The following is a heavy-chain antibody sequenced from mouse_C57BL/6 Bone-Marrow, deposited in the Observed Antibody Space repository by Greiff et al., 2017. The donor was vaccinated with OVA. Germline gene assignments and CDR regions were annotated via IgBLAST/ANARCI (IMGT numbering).Heavy chain of an antibody. CDR1: GFNIKDDY. V-gene: IGHV14-4*01. Sequence: VQLQQSGAELVRPGASVKLSCTASGFNIKDDYMHWVKQRPEQGLEWIGWIDPGNGDTEYASKFQGKATITADTSSNTAYLQLSSLTSEDTAVYYCTTDAMDYWGQGTSVTVSS. CDR2: IDPGNGDT. CDR3: TTDAMDY. J-gene: IGHJ4*01.